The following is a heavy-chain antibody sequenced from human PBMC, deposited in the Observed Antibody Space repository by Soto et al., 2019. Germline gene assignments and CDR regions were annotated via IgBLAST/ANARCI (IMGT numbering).Heavy chain of an antibody. CDR2: ISYDGSNK. V-gene: IGHV3-30-3*01. Sequence: QVQLVESGGGVVQPGRSLRLSCAASGFSFFSYAVHWVRQAPGKGLEWVAVISYDGSNKYYAESVKGRFTISRDNSKNTLYLQMNSLRAEDTAVYYCARGGLNGYRVYESYYGMEVWGQGTTVTVSS. CDR3: ARGGLNGYRVYESYYGMEV. D-gene: IGHD5-12*01. CDR1: GFSFFSYA. J-gene: IGHJ6*02.